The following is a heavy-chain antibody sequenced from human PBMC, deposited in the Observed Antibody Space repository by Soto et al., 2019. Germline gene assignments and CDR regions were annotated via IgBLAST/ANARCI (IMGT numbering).Heavy chain of an antibody. CDR1: GFSFSTYA. D-gene: IGHD3-22*01. CDR2: ISDDGNTK. Sequence: GGSLRLSCAASGFSFSTYAMYWVRQAPGRGLEWVAVISDDGNTKYYADSVKGRFTISRDNSRNTLYLQIYSLRIEDAALYYCASSYFYDSGGYYPFDYWGQGTLVTVSS. CDR3: ASSYFYDSGGYYPFDY. V-gene: IGHV3-30-3*01. J-gene: IGHJ4*02.